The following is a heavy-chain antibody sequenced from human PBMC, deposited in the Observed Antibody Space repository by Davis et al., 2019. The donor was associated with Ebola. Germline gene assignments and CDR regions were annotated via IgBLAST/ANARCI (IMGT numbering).Heavy chain of an antibody. Sequence: GESLKISCAASGFTFSSYAMSWVRQAPGKGLEWVSAISGSGGSTYYADSVKGRFTISRDDSRSTLFLQMDSLRVEDTATYYCVKDTGHSRGWFDEFDVWGQGTPVTVTS. V-gene: IGHV3-23*01. CDR2: ISGSGGST. D-gene: IGHD6-19*01. CDR1: GFTFSSYA. CDR3: VKDTGHSRGWFDEFDV. J-gene: IGHJ4*02.